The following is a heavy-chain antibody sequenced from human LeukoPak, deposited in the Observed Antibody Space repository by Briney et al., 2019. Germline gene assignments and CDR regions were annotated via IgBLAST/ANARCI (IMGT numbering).Heavy chain of an antibody. CDR1: GFTVSSNY. Sequence: GGSLRLSCAASGFTVSSNYMSWVRQAPGKGLEWVSVIYSGGSTYYADSVKGRFTISRDNSKNTLYLQMNSLRAEDTAVYYCARDLLTEAGDWGLGFDIWGQGTMVTVSS. CDR3: ARDLLTEAGDWGLGFDI. D-gene: IGHD3-16*01. CDR2: IYSGGST. J-gene: IGHJ3*02. V-gene: IGHV3-53*01.